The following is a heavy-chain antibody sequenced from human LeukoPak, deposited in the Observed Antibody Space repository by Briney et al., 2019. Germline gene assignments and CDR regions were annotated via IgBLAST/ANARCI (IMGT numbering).Heavy chain of an antibody. CDR1: GYTFTSYD. CDR2: MNPNSGNT. J-gene: IGHJ3*02. CDR3: ASSLNIVVVVAATMDAFDI. D-gene: IGHD2-15*01. V-gene: IGHV1-8*01. Sequence: GASVKVSCKASGYTFTSYDINWVRQATGQGLEWMGWMNPNSGNTGYAQKFQGRVTMTRNTSISTAYMELSSLRSEDTAVYYCASSLNIVVVVAATMDAFDIWGQGTMVTVSS.